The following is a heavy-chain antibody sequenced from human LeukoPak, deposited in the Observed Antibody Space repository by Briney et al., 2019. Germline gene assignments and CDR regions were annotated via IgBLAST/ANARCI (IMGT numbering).Heavy chain of an antibody. CDR3: ARLWGQWLPLGYFDY. D-gene: IGHD6-19*01. CDR1: GGSISSSSYY. V-gene: IGHV4-39*07. J-gene: IGHJ4*02. Sequence: SETLSLTCTVAGGSISSSSYYWGWIRQPPGKGLEWIGSIYYSGSTYYNPSLKSRVTRSVDTSKNQFSLKLSSVTAADTAVYYCARLWGQWLPLGYFDYWGQGTLVTVSS. CDR2: IYYSGST.